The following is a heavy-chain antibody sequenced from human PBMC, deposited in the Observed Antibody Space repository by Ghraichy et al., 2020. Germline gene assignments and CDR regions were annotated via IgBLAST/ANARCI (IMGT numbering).Heavy chain of an antibody. D-gene: IGHD2-2*01. J-gene: IGHJ6*02. CDR1: GFTFSSYS. CDR3: AREVGYCSSTSCYPGPAGMDV. CDR2: ISSSSSYI. V-gene: IGHV3-21*01. Sequence: GGSLRLACAASGFTFSSYSMNWVRQAPGKGLEWVSYISSSSSYIYYADSVKGRFTISRDNAKNSLYLQMNSLRAEDTAVYYCAREVGYCSSTSCYPGPAGMDVWGQGTTVTVSS.